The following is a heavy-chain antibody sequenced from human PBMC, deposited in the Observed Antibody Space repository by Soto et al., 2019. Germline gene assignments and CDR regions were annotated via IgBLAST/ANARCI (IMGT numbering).Heavy chain of an antibody. J-gene: IGHJ4*02. Sequence: ASVKVSCKASGYTFTAYFIHWVRQAPGQGLEWMGWINPDSGDTNYAQKFQGRVTMTRDTSFSTAYMEVGSLRSDDTAFYYCARDDYGGNSGILVDYWGQGTLVTVS. CDR3: ARDDYGGNSGILVDY. CDR2: INPDSGDT. V-gene: IGHV1-2*02. D-gene: IGHD4-17*01. CDR1: GYTFTAYF.